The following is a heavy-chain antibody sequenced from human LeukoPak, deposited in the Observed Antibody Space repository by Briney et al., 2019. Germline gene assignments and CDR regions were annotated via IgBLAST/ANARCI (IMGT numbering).Heavy chain of an antibody. CDR3: ARARPTVTHGDY. Sequence: GGSLRLSCAASGFTFSSYSMNWVRQAPGKGLEWVSSISSSSYIYYADSVKGRFTISRDNAKNSLYLQMNSLRAEDMAVYYCARARPTVTHGDYWGQGTLVTVSS. CDR1: GFTFSSYS. J-gene: IGHJ4*02. D-gene: IGHD4-17*01. CDR2: ISSSSYI. V-gene: IGHV3-21*01.